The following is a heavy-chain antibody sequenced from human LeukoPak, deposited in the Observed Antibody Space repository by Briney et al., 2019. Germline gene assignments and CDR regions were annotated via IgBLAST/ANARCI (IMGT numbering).Heavy chain of an antibody. V-gene: IGHV4-59*08. CDR3: ARPRGGGTVTPGAFDI. D-gene: IGHD4-17*01. Sequence: NPSETLSLTCTVPGGSISSYYWSWIRQPPGKGLEWIGYIYYSGSTNYNPSLKSRVTISVDTSKNQFSLKLSSVTAADTAVYYCARPRGGGTVTPGAFDIWGQGTMVTVSS. CDR2: IYYSGST. CDR1: GGSISSYY. J-gene: IGHJ3*02.